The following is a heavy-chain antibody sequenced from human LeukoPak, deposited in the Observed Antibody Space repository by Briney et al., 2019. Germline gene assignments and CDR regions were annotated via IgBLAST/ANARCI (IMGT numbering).Heavy chain of an antibody. CDR1: GGSFSGYY. CDR2: INHSGST. CDR3: ARGTQQLVRTKYYSDY. V-gene: IGHV4-34*01. J-gene: IGHJ4*02. Sequence: SETLSLTCAVYGGSFSGYYWSWIRQPPGKGLEWIGEINHSGSTNYNPSLKSRVTISVDTSKNQFSLKLSSVTAADTAVYYCARGTQQLVRTKYYSDYWGQGTLVTVSS. D-gene: IGHD6-6*01.